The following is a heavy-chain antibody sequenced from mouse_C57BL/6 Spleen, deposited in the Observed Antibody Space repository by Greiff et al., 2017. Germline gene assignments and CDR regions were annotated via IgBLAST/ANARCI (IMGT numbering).Heavy chain of an antibody. CDR3: AREGNYDGFAY. Sequence: EVQLQQSGPELVKPGASVKISCKASGYTFTDYYMNWVKQSHGKSLEWIGDINPNNGGTSYNQKFKGKATLTVDKSSSTAYMELRSLTSEDSAVYYCAREGNYDGFAYWGKGTLVTVAA. V-gene: IGHV1-26*01. CDR2: INPNNGGT. CDR1: GYTFTDYY. J-gene: IGHJ3*01. D-gene: IGHD1-1*01.